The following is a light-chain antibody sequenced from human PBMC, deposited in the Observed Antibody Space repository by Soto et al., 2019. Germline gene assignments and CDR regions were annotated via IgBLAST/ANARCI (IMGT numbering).Light chain of an antibody. Sequence: DIQMTQSPSSLSASVGDRVTITCRASQSISSYLNWYQQKPGKAPKLLIYKASRLESGVPSRFSGSGSGTEFTLTISSLQPDDFATYYCQQYSTYTPRTFGQGTKVDIK. CDR3: QQYSTYTPRT. CDR1: QSISSY. CDR2: KAS. J-gene: IGKJ1*01. V-gene: IGKV1-5*03.